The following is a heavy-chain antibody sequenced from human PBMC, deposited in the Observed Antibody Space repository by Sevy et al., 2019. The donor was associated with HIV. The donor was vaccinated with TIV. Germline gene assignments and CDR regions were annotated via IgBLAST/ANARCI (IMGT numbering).Heavy chain of an antibody. V-gene: IGHV3-21*01. CDR1: GFTFSSYS. CDR3: ARSLIPIAAAGFTDAFDI. Sequence: GGSLRLSCAASGFTFSSYSMNWVRQAPGKGLEWVSSISSSSSYIYYADSVKGRFTISRDNAKNSLYLQMNSLRAEDTAVYYCARSLIPIAAAGFTDAFDIWGQGTMVTVSS. J-gene: IGHJ3*02. D-gene: IGHD6-13*01. CDR2: ISSSSSYI.